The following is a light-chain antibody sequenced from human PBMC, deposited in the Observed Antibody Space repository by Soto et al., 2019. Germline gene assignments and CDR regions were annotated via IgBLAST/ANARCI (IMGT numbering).Light chain of an antibody. J-gene: IGKJ4*01. CDR2: AGS. V-gene: IGKV1D-16*01. CDR1: QGISSW. CDR3: QQYNCYPRT. Sequence: DIQMTQSPSSLSASVGDRVTITCRASQGISSWLAWYQQKPEKAPKSLIYAGSNLQSGVPSRFSSSVSATDFTLTISSLQPEDFATYYCQQYNCYPRTFGGGTKVEIK.